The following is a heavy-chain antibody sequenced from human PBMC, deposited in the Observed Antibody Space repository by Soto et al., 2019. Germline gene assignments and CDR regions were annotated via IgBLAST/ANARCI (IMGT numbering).Heavy chain of an antibody. CDR2: ISAYNGNT. CDR1: GYTSTSYG. CDR3: ARGDPLFGVGNNWFDP. V-gene: IGHV1-18*04. J-gene: IGHJ5*02. Sequence: ASVKVSCKASGYTSTSYGISWVRQAPGQGLEWMGWISAYNGNTNYAQKLQGRVTMTTDTSTSTAYMELRSLRSDDTAVYYCARGDPLFGVGNNWFDPWGQGTLVTVSS. D-gene: IGHD3-3*01.